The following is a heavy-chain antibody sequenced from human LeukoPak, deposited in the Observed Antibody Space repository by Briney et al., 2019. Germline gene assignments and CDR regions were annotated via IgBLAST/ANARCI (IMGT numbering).Heavy chain of an antibody. CDR2: IKEDESAK. CDR1: GFTFRSYW. J-gene: IGHJ4*02. V-gene: IGHV3-7*01. D-gene: IGHD1-26*01. CDR3: ARDVGGSLDY. Sequence: GGSLRLSCAASGFTFRSYWMAWVRQAPGKGLEWVANIKEDESAKHQADSVKGRFTISRENAQNSVYLQMSSLRGEDTAVYYCARDVGGSLDYWGQGTLVTVSS.